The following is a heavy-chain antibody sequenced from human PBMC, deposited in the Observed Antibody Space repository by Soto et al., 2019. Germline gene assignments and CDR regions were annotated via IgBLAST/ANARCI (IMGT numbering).Heavy chain of an antibody. CDR2: IWYDGSNK. V-gene: IGHV3-33*01. CDR3: ARAYLEHRAVRGVITYYFDY. D-gene: IGHD3-10*01. J-gene: IGHJ4*02. Sequence: GGSLRLSCAASGFTFSSYGMHWVRQAPGKGLEWVAVIWYDGSNKYYADSVKGRFTISRDNSKNTLYLQMNSLRAEDTAVYYCARAYLEHRAVRGVITYYFDYWGQGTLVTVSS. CDR1: GFTFSSYG.